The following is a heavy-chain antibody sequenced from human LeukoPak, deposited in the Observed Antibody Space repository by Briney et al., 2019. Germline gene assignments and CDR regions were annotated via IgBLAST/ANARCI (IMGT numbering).Heavy chain of an antibody. CDR1: GYTFTGYY. V-gene: IGHV1-2*02. CDR3: ARDRVIGPAAFDY. Sequence: ASVKVSCTAPGYTFTGYYMHWVRQAPGQGLEWMGWINPNSGDTNYAQKFQGRVTMTRDTSISTAYMELSRLRSDDTAVYYCARDRVIGPAAFDYWGQGTLVTVSS. CDR2: INPNSGDT. D-gene: IGHD2-2*01. J-gene: IGHJ4*02.